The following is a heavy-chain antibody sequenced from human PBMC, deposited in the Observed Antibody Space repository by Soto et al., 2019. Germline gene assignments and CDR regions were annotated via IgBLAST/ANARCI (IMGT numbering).Heavy chain of an antibody. V-gene: IGHV3-23*01. CDR2: ISGSSDSA. D-gene: IGHD3-16*01. Sequence: EVQLLESGGGLVQPGGSLRLSCAASGFTFSNYAMNWVRQAPGKGLEWVSTISGSSDSAHYADSVKGRFTISRDNSKNTLYLQMNSLRDEDTAVYYCATTITFGGVSDYWGQGNLVTVSS. CDR1: GFTFSNYA. CDR3: ATTITFGGVSDY. J-gene: IGHJ4*02.